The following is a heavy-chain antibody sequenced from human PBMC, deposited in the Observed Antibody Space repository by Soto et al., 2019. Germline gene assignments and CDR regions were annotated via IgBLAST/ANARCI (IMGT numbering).Heavy chain of an antibody. CDR3: AKDATMITFGGVSYYFDY. CDR1: GFTFSSYG. CDR2: ISYDGSNK. Sequence: PGGSLRLSCAASGFTFSSYGMHWVRQAPGKGLEWVAVISYDGSNKYYADSVKGRFTISRDNSKNTLYLQMNSLRAEDTAVYYCAKDATMITFGGVSYYFDYWGQGTLVTVSS. J-gene: IGHJ4*02. D-gene: IGHD3-16*01. V-gene: IGHV3-30*18.